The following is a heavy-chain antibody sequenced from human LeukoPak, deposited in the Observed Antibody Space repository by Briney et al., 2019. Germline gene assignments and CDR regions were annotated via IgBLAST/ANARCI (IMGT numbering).Heavy chain of an antibody. CDR3: AKDQDIVVVPAALDY. D-gene: IGHD2-2*01. J-gene: IGHJ4*02. CDR1: GFTFSSYA. Sequence: GGSLRLSCAASGFTFSSYAMSWVRQAPGKGLEWVSAISGSGGSTYYADSVKGRFTISGDNSKNTLYLQMNSLRAEDTAVYYCAKDQDIVVVPAALDYWGQGTLVTVSS. CDR2: ISGSGGST. V-gene: IGHV3-23*01.